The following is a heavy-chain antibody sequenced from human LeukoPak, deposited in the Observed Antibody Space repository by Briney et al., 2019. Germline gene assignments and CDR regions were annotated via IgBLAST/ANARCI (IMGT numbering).Heavy chain of an antibody. CDR2: ISGSGGST. D-gene: IGHD6-13*01. CDR1: GLTFSSYA. J-gene: IGHJ4*02. V-gene: IGHV3-23*01. CDR3: AKDRTLAGFIGNKYYFDY. Sequence: GGSLRLSCAASGLTFSSYAMSWVREAPGKGLVWVSAISGSGGSTYYADSVKGRFTISRDNSKNTLYLHMTSLRAEDTAVYYCAKDRTLAGFIGNKYYFDYWGQGTLVTVSS.